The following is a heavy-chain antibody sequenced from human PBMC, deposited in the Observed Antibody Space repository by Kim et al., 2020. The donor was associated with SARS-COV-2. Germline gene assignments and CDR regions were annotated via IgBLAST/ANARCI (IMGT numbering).Heavy chain of an antibody. Sequence: SETLSLTCTVSGGSISSGDYYWSWIRQPPGKGLEWIGYIYYSGSTYYNPSLKSRVTISVDTSKNQFSLKLSSVTAADTAVYYCASISSCYYDSSGYYYFCRNAFDIWGQGTMVTVSS. CDR2: IYYSGST. D-gene: IGHD3-22*01. CDR3: ASISSCYYDSSGYYYFCRNAFDI. V-gene: IGHV4-30-4*01. CDR1: GGSISSGDYY. J-gene: IGHJ3*02.